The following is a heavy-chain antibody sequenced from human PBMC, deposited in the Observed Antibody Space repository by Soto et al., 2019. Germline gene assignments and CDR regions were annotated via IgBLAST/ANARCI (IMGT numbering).Heavy chain of an antibody. CDR1: GYSFTSYW. J-gene: IGHJ3*02. D-gene: IGHD4-17*01. Sequence: PGESLKISCKGSGYSFTSYWIGWVRQMPGKGLEWMGIIYPGDSDTRYSPSFQGQVTISADKSISTAYLQWSSLKASDTAVYYCARGGYGDFWVYTLDIWGQGTMVTVSS. CDR3: ARGGYGDFWVYTLDI. CDR2: IYPGDSDT. V-gene: IGHV5-51*01.